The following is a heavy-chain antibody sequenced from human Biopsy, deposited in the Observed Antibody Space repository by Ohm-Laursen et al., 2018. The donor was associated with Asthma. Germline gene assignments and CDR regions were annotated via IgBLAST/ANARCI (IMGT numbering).Heavy chain of an antibody. J-gene: IGHJ4*02. CDR2: VYSTGST. CDR1: GDSISSENW. Sequence: PPGTLSLTCSVSGDSISSENWWTWVRQPPGKGLEWMGYVYSTGSTRYNPSLKSRVTISVDTSVNQVSLKLTSMTAADTAVYYCARATSTWSQSGPHYFDHWGQGALVTVSS. V-gene: IGHV4-4*03. D-gene: IGHD6-13*01. CDR3: ARATSTWSQSGPHYFDH.